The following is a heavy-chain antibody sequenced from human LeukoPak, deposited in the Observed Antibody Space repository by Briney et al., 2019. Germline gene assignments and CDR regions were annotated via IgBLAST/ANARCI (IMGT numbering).Heavy chain of an antibody. V-gene: IGHV4-30-2*01. CDR3: ARGAVGGSPAFDF. CDR1: GGSFSSDGYS. D-gene: IGHD6-19*01. Sequence: SQTLSLTCAVSGGSFSSDGYSWNWIRQPPGKGLEWIGYIYHSGTTYYNPSFKSRVTISLARSKNQFSLRLTSVTAADTAVYYCARGAVGGSPAFDFWGQGTLVTVSS. CDR2: IYHSGTT. J-gene: IGHJ4*02.